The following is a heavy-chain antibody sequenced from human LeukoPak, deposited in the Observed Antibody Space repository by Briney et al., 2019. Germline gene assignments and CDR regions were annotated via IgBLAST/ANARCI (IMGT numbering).Heavy chain of an antibody. Sequence: GGSLRLSCAASGFTFDDYGMSWVRQAPGKGLEWVSGINWNGGSTGYADSVKGRFTISRDNAKNSLYLQMNSLRAEDTALYYCARESVLCSGGSCYYYYMDVWGKGTTVTVSS. J-gene: IGHJ6*03. V-gene: IGHV3-20*04. D-gene: IGHD2-15*01. CDR2: INWNGGST. CDR1: GFTFDDYG. CDR3: ARESVLCSGGSCYYYYMDV.